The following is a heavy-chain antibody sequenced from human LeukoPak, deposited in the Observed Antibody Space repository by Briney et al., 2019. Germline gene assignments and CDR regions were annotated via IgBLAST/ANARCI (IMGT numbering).Heavy chain of an antibody. J-gene: IGHJ5*02. CDR2: IYYSGST. Sequence: TLSLTCTVSGGSISSGDYYWSWIRQPPGKGQEWIGYIYYSGSTYYNPSLKGRVTISVDTSKNQFSLKLSSVTAADTAVYYCARDVTYYDFWSGYSWFDPWGQGSLVTVSS. V-gene: IGHV4-30-4*08. D-gene: IGHD3-3*01. CDR1: GGSISSGDYY. CDR3: ARDVTYYDFWSGYSWFDP.